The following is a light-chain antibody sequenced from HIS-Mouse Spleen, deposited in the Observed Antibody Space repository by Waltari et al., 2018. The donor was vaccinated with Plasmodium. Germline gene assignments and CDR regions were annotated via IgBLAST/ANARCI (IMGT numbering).Light chain of an antibody. CDR2: AAS. V-gene: IGKV1-17*03. Sequence: DIKMTQSPSAMSASVVDRVTITRRPRQGIRNYLAWFQEKPGKFPKRLIYAASSLQSGVPSRFSGSGSGTEFTLTISSLQPEDFATYYCRQYNSYPRTFGQGTKVEIK. J-gene: IGKJ1*01. CDR3: RQYNSYPRT. CDR1: QGIRNY.